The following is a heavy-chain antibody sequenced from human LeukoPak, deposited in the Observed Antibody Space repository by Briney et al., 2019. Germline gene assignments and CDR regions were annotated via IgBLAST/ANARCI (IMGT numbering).Heavy chain of an antibody. V-gene: IGHV4-59*01. CDR2: IYYSGST. CDR1: GGSISSYY. Sequence: PSETLSLTGTVSGGSISSYYWSWIRKPPGKGLEWIGYIYYSGSTNYNPSLKSRVTIPVDTSKNQFSLKLSSVTAADTAVYYCARTDLADAFDIWGQGTMVTVSS. J-gene: IGHJ3*02. CDR3: ARTDLADAFDI.